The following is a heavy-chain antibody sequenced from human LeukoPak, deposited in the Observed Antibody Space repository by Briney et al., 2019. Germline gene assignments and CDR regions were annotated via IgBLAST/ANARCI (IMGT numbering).Heavy chain of an antibody. CDR3: ARAPGRIQLWLRGSYFDY. Sequence: SETLSLTCTVSIDCVTSGGYYWLGIRQPPGKGLEWSGEINHSGSTNYNPSLKSRVTISVDTSKNQFSLKLSSVTAADTAVYYCARAPGRIQLWLRGSYFDYWGQGPLVTVSS. CDR1: IDCVTSGGYY. D-gene: IGHD5-18*01. J-gene: IGHJ4*02. CDR2: INHSGST. V-gene: IGHV4-61*08.